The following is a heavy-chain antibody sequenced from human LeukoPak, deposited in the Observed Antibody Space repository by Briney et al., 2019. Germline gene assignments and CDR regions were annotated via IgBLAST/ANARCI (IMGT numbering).Heavy chain of an antibody. V-gene: IGHV4-38-2*02. J-gene: IGHJ1*01. CDR1: GYSISSGYY. D-gene: IGHD6-13*01. CDR2: IYHSGST. Sequence: PSETLSLTCTVSGYSISSGYYWGWIRQPPGKGLEWIGSIYHSGSTYYNPSLKSRVTISVETSKNQFSLKLSSVTAADTAVYYCARTIAAAGVTRYFQHWGQGTLVTVSS. CDR3: ARTIAAAGVTRYFQH.